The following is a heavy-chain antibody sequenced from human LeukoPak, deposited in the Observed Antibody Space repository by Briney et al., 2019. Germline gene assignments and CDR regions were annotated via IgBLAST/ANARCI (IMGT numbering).Heavy chain of an antibody. CDR2: INHSGST. D-gene: IGHD3-10*01. CDR3: ASQYGSGHYHFDY. V-gene: IGHV4-34*01. J-gene: IGHJ4*02. Sequence: NPSETLSLTFAVYGGSFSGYYWSWIRQPPGKGLEWIGEINHSGSTNYNPSLKSRVTILVDKSKNQFSLKLSSVTAADTAVYFCASQYGSGHYHFDYWGQGTLVFVSP. CDR1: GGSFSGYY.